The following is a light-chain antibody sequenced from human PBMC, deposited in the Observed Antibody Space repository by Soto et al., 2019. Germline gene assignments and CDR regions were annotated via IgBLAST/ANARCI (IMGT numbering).Light chain of an antibody. CDR1: QSISSY. CDR2: AAS. Sequence: DIQMTQSPSSLSASVGDRVTITCRASQSISSYLNWYQQKPGKAPKLLIYAASRLQTGVPSSFSGSGSGTDFTLTISSLQPEDFATYSCQQSYSTPYTFGQGTKLAIK. V-gene: IGKV1-39*01. CDR3: QQSYSTPYT. J-gene: IGKJ2*01.